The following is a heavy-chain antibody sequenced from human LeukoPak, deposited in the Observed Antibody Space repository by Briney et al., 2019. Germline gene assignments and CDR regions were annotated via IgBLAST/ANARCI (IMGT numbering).Heavy chain of an antibody. D-gene: IGHD3-16*02. CDR3: ASHRYDYVWGSYRPPDY. CDR1: GGSISSYY. Sequence: PSETLSLTCTVSGGSISSYYWSWIRQPAGKGLEWIGRIYTSGSTNYNPSLKSRVTMPVDTSKNQFSLKLSSVTAADTAVYYCASHRYDYVWGSYRPPDYWGQGTLVTVSS. V-gene: IGHV4-4*07. CDR2: IYTSGST. J-gene: IGHJ4*02.